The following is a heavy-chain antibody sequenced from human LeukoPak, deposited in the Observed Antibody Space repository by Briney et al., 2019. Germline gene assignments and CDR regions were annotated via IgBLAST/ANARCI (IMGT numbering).Heavy chain of an antibody. Sequence: GGSLRLSCAASGFTFSSYAMHWVRQAPGKGLEWVAVISYDGSNKYYADSVKGRFTISRDNSKNTLYLQMNSLRVEDTAVYYCARDPYSSGSLGAFDIWGQGTMVTVSS. CDR3: ARDPYSSGSLGAFDI. D-gene: IGHD6-19*01. J-gene: IGHJ3*02. CDR2: ISYDGSNK. CDR1: GFTFSSYA. V-gene: IGHV3-30*04.